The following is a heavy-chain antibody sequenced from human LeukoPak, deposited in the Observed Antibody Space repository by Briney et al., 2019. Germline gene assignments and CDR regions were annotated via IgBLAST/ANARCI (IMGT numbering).Heavy chain of an antibody. Sequence: ASVKVSCKASGYTFTGYYMHWVRQAPGQGLEWMGRINPNSGGTNYAQKFRGRVTMTRDTSISTAYMELSRLRSDDTAVYYCAADGITIFGVVYGGFDYWGQGTLVTVSS. V-gene: IGHV1-2*06. D-gene: IGHD3-3*01. CDR2: INPNSGGT. CDR1: GYTFTGYY. CDR3: AADGITIFGVVYGGFDY. J-gene: IGHJ4*02.